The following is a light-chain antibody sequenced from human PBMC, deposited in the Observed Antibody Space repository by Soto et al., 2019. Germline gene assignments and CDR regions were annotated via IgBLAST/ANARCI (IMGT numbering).Light chain of an antibody. CDR3: AAWDDSLTGRV. V-gene: IGLV1-47*01. Sequence: QAVVNQPPSASGTPGQRVTISCSGSSSDIGSNYVYWFQQLPGTAPKLLIYRNNQRPSGVPDRFSGSKSGTSASLAISGLRSEDEADYYCAAWDDSLTGRVFGGGTKLTVL. J-gene: IGLJ2*01. CDR2: RNN. CDR1: SSDIGSNY.